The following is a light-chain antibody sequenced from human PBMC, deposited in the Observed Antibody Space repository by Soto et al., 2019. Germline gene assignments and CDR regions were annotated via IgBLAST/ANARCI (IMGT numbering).Light chain of an antibody. CDR1: QDISNY. V-gene: IGKV1-33*01. Sequence: DIQLTHSPSSLYTFVVDSINITFQASQDISNYLNWYQQKPGTHPKILIYEESNLQTGVPSRFSGSGSGTDFTLIISSLQPEDIATYYCQQYDFLLNVGGGTKVDIK. CDR3: QQYDFLLN. J-gene: IGKJ4*01. CDR2: EES.